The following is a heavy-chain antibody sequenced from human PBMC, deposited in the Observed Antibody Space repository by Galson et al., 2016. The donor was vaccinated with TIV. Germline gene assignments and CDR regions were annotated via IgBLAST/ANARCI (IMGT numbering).Heavy chain of an antibody. Sequence: SVKVSCKVSGYTLTELSMHWVRQAPGKGLEWMGGFDPEDGETIYALKFQGRVTMTEDTSTDTAYMELSSLRSEDTAVYYCATSRGRYFDWLFGYWGQGTLVTVSS. D-gene: IGHD3-9*01. V-gene: IGHV1-24*01. J-gene: IGHJ4*02. CDR1: GYTLTELS. CDR3: ATSRGRYFDWLFGY. CDR2: FDPEDGET.